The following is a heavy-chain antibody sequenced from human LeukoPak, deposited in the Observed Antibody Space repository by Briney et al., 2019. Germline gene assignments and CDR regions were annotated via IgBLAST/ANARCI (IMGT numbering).Heavy chain of an antibody. Sequence: SETLSLTCTVSGDSIGGSVDYWVWIRQPPGKGLEWIGSIFYSGRTYYNPSLKSRVTISVDTSKNQFSLKLTSVTAADTAVYYCARQAGSGGSLDYWGQGTLVTVSS. CDR1: GDSIGGSVDY. CDR3: ARQAGSGGSLDY. D-gene: IGHD3-10*01. CDR2: IFYSGRT. V-gene: IGHV4-39*01. J-gene: IGHJ4*02.